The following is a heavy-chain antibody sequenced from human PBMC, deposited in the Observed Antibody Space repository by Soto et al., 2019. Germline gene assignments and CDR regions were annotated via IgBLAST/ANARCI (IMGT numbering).Heavy chain of an antibody. V-gene: IGHV1-46*01. D-gene: IGHD6-19*01. CDR3: ARDGSSDWLTWFDP. CDR2: ISPSGGST. Sequence: QVQLVQSGAEVKKPGASVKVSCKASGYTFTDYYMHWVRQATGQGLEWMGIISPSGGSTYAQKFQGRVNVTRDTSTSTVYMESISLRSADTAVYYCARDGSSDWLTWFDPWGQGTLVTVSS. J-gene: IGHJ5*02. CDR1: GYTFTDYY.